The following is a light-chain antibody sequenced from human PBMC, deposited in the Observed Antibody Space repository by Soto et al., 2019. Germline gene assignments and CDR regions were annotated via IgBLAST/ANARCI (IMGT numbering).Light chain of an antibody. CDR3: QQYNNWPLT. Sequence: IVMTQSPASLSVPPGERATLSCRASQSVSSNLAWHQQKPGQAPRLLIYAASTRATGIPARFSGSGSGTEFTLTISSLQSEDFAVYYCQQYNNWPLTFGGGTKVEIK. J-gene: IGKJ4*01. V-gene: IGKV3-15*01. CDR1: QSVSSN. CDR2: AAS.